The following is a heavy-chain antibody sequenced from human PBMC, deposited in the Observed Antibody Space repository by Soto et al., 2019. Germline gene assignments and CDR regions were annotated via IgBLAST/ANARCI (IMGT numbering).Heavy chain of an antibody. CDR3: ARVPIASWFDP. V-gene: IGHV4-34*01. CDR2: INHSGST. CDR1: GGSFSGYY. J-gene: IGHJ5*02. D-gene: IGHD3-3*02. Sequence: QVQLQQWGAGLLKPSETLSLTCAVYGGSFSGYYWSWIRQPPGKGLEWIGEINHSGSTNYNPSLKSRVTISVDTSKTQFSLKLSSVTAADTAVYYCARVPIASWFDPWGQGTLVTVSS.